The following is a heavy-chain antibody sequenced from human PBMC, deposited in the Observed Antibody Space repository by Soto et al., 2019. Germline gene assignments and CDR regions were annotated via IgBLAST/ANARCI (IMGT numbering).Heavy chain of an antibody. J-gene: IGHJ5*02. CDR1: GGTFSSYA. CDR3: ASGDYVWGSYRNRWFDP. CDR2: IIPIFGTA. V-gene: IGHV1-69*01. Sequence: SVKVSCKASGGTFSSYAISWVRQAPVQGLEWMGGIIPIFGTANYAQKFQGRVTITADESTSTAYMELSSLRSEDTAVYYCASGDYVWGSYRNRWFDPWGQGTLVTVSS. D-gene: IGHD3-16*02.